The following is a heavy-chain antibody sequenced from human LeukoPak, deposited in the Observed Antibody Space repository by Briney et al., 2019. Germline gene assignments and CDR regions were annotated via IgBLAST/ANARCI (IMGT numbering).Heavy chain of an antibody. V-gene: IGHV4-31*03. D-gene: IGHD4-17*01. Sequence: PSETLSLTCTVSGGSISSGGYYWSWIRQHPGKGLEWIGYIYYSGSTYYNPSLKSRVTISVDTSKNQFSLTPSSVTAADTAVYYCASSSDYGDNGLDYWGQGTLVTVSS. CDR1: GGSISSGGYY. CDR3: ASSSDYGDNGLDY. CDR2: IYYSGST. J-gene: IGHJ4*02.